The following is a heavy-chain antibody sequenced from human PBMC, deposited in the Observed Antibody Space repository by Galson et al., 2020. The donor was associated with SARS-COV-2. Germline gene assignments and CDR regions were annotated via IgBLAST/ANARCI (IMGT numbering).Heavy chain of an antibody. CDR3: TTQSLFGEVRMTWVFDF. Sequence: TGGSLRLSCAVSDFGFTDAWMSWVRQTPGKGLEWVGHIKRKADFGTPDYAAPGRGRFTISRDDTKKILYLHMNVLSAEDTGFYYCTTQSLFGEVRMTWVFDFWGQGTPVIVSS. J-gene: IGHJ3*01. CDR1: DFGFTDAW. V-gene: IGHV3-15*01. CDR2: IKRKADFGTP. D-gene: IGHD3-3*01.